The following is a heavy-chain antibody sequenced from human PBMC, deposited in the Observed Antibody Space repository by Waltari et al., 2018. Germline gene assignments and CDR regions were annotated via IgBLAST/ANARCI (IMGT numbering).Heavy chain of an antibody. J-gene: IGHJ4*02. CDR3: ARDTVMNF. V-gene: IGHV3-7*03. D-gene: IGHD2-21*01. Sequence: VRQAPGKGLEWVANIKYDESEKNYLDSVKGRFTISRDNAKNSMYLQMNSLGVDDTAVYYCARDTVMNFWGQGTLVTVSS. CDR2: IKYDESEK.